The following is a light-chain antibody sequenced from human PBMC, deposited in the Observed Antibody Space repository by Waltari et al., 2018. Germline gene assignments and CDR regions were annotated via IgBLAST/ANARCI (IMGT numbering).Light chain of an antibody. V-gene: IGLV3-21*04. CDR3: QVWDDVTDSGV. J-gene: IGLJ3*02. Sequence: YVLTQPPSVSVDPGKTARLTCGGDNIGSKRVGGSQQKPGQAPVLVMFYDSDRPSEIPERFSGSNTGNTATLTISWVEAGDEADYHCQVWDDVTDSGVFGGGTKLTVL. CDR2: YDS. CDR1: NIGSKR.